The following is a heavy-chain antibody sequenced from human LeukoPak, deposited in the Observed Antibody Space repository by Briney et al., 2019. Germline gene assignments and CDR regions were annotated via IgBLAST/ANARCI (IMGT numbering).Heavy chain of an antibody. J-gene: IGHJ3*02. CDR3: ARAGYYDYVWGSDAFDI. Sequence: PSETLSLTCTVSGGSISSYYWSWIRQPPGRGLEWLGYIYYSGSTNYNSSLKSRVTISVDTSKNQFSLKLSSVTAADTAVYYCARAGYYDYVWGSDAFDIWGQGTMVTVSS. CDR1: GGSISSYY. V-gene: IGHV4-59*01. D-gene: IGHD3-16*01. CDR2: IYYSGST.